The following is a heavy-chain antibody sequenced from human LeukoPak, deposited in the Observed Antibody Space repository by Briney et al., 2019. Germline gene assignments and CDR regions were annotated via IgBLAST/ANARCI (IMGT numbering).Heavy chain of an antibody. V-gene: IGHV3-64D*06. D-gene: IGHD3-10*01. Sequence: GGSLRLSCSASGFTFSSYAMHWVRQAPGKGLQYVSTISSNGGGTYYADSVKGRFTISRDNSKNTLHLQMSSLRAWDTSVYYCVKDGGRYGSGSYYLDYWGQGSLVTVSS. CDR1: GFTFSSYA. CDR2: ISSNGGGT. CDR3: VKDGGRYGSGSYYLDY. J-gene: IGHJ4*02.